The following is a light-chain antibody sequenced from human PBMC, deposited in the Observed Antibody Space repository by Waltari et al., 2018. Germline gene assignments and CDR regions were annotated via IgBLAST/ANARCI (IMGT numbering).Light chain of an antibody. CDR1: QTISGSW. Sequence: EIVLTQSPGSLSLSPGERATLSCSASQTISGSWLTWYQQKPGQAPRLLIYGASSRATAIPDRFSGSGSGTDFTLTISRLEPEDFAVYYCQQYDGSSVTFGGGTKVEIK. V-gene: IGKV3-20*01. J-gene: IGKJ4*01. CDR3: QQYDGSSVT. CDR2: GAS.